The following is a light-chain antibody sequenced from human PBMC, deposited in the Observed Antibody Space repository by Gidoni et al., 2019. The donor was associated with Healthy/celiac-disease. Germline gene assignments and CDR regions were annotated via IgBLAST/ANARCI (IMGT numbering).Light chain of an antibody. CDR3: QQSYSTPYT. CDR2: AAS. CDR1: QSISSY. V-gene: IGKV1-39*01. J-gene: IGKJ2*01. Sequence: DIQITQSPSSLSASVGDRVTITCLASQSISSYVNWYQQKTGEAPKLLIYAASSLQSGVPSRFSGSGCETDFTLTISSLQSEDFATYYCQQSYSTPYTFGQGTKLEIK.